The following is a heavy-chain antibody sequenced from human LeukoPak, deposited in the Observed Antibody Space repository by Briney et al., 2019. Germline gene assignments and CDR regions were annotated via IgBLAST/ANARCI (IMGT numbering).Heavy chain of an antibody. Sequence: ASVKVSCKASGYTFTGYYMHWVRQAPGQGLEWMGWINPNSGGTNYAQKFHGRVTMTRDTSISTAYMELSRLRSDDTAVYYCARGGYNWNDFGHVDYWGQGTLVSVSS. CDR3: ARGGYNWNDFGHVDY. CDR2: INPNSGGT. V-gene: IGHV1-2*02. J-gene: IGHJ4*02. CDR1: GYTFTGYY. D-gene: IGHD1-1*01.